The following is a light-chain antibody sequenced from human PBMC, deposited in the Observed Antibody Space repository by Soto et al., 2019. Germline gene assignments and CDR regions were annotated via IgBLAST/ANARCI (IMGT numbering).Light chain of an antibody. CDR2: GAS. J-gene: IGKJ1*01. Sequence: EIVMTQSPATLYVSPRERATLSRRASQSVSSNLGWYQQKPGQDPRILIYGASTRATGIPVRLSGSGSETEFTLTISSLQSEDFAVYYCQHYNNWPRTFGQGTKVEIK. CDR1: QSVSSN. V-gene: IGKV3-15*01. CDR3: QHYNNWPRT.